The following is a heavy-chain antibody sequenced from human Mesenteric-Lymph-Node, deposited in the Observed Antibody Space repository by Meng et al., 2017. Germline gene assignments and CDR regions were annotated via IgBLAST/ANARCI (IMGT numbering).Heavy chain of an antibody. Sequence: SETLSLTCTVSGGSIKSYYWNWVRQPPGKGLDWIGDISYTGKTNYSPSLKSRVTISIDTSKKQVSLTLSSVTAVDTAIYYCATYSDPFYYGSGIFGDALDIWGQGTMVTVSS. V-gene: IGHV4-59*01. CDR2: ISYTGKT. J-gene: IGHJ3*02. CDR1: GGSIKSYY. CDR3: ATYSDPFYYGSGIFGDALDI. D-gene: IGHD3-10*01.